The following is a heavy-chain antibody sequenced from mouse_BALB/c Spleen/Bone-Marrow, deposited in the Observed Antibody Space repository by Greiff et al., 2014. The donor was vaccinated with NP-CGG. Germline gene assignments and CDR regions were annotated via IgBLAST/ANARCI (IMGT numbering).Heavy chain of an antibody. CDR1: GFTFSSFG. J-gene: IGHJ4*01. V-gene: IGHV5-17*02. CDR2: ISSGSSTI. CDR3: TRKGALITHYYAMDY. Sequence: EVQLVESGGGLVQPGGSRKLSCAASGFTFSSFGMHWVRQAPEKGLEWVAYISSGSSTIYYADTVKGRFTISRDNPKNTLFLQMTSLRSEGTAMYYCTRKGALITHYYAMDYWGQGTSVTVSS. D-gene: IGHD2-4*01.